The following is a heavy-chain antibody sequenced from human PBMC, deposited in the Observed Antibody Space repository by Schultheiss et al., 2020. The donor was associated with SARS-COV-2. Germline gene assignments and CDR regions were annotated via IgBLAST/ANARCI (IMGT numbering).Heavy chain of an antibody. Sequence: GESLKISCAASGFTFNSYAMSWVRQAPGVGLEWVSEISGSGGDTFYADSVRGRFTISRDNSKNTLYLQMNSLRAEDTAMYFCAKELDIGSWFRGFFDYWGQGTLVTVSS. CDR1: GFTFNSYA. CDR2: ISGSGGDT. V-gene: IGHV3-23*01. D-gene: IGHD3-10*01. CDR3: AKELDIGSWFRGFFDY. J-gene: IGHJ4*02.